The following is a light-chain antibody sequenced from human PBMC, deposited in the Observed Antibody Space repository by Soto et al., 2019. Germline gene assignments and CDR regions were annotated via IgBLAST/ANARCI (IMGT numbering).Light chain of an antibody. CDR1: QDVGKW. CDR2: GAS. Sequence: DIQMTQSPPSVSASVGYRFTITCRASQDVGKWLAWYQQKPLKAPTLLIHGASSLQSGVPPRYSGSGYGTDFTLTISSLQPEDFATYYCQQYNSYSQTFGQGTQV. V-gene: IGKV1D-16*01. CDR3: QQYNSYSQT. J-gene: IGKJ1*01.